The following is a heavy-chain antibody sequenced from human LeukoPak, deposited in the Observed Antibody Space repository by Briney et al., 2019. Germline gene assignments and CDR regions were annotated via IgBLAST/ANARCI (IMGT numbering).Heavy chain of an antibody. J-gene: IGHJ4*02. D-gene: IGHD2-15*01. CDR2: ISGSGGST. CDR1: GFTFSSYA. CDR3: ATRYCSGGSCYAFDY. V-gene: IGHV3-23*01. Sequence: PGGSLRLSCAASGFTFSSYAMIWVRQAPGKGLEWVSAISGSGGSTYYADSVKGRFTISRDNSKNTLYLQMNSLRAEDTAVYYCATRYCSGGSCYAFDYWGQGTLVTVSS.